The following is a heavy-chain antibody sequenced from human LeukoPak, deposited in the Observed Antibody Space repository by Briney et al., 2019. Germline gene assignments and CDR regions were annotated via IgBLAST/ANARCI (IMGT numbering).Heavy chain of an antibody. CDR3: ARGPPGCSSTSCYKYYYGMDV. J-gene: IGHJ6*02. D-gene: IGHD2-2*02. V-gene: IGHV1-69*13. Sequence: ASVKVSCKASGGTFSSYAISWVRQAPGQGLEWMGGIIPIFGTANCAQKFQGRVTITADESTSTAYMELSSLRSEDTAVYYCARGPPGCSSTSCYKYYYGMDVWGQGTTVTVSS. CDR1: GGTFSSYA. CDR2: IIPIFGTA.